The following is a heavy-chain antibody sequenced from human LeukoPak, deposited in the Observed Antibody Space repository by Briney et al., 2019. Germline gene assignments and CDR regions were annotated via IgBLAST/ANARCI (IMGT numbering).Heavy chain of an antibody. V-gene: IGHV3-30*18. J-gene: IGHJ4*02. CDR1: GFTFSSYG. CDR3: AKDGQWFGEMRYFDY. Sequence: GGSLRLSCAASGFTFSSYGMHWVRQAPGKGLEWVAVISYDGSNKYYADSVKGRFTISRDNSKNTLYLQMNSLRAEDTAVYYCAKDGQWFGEMRYFDYWGQGTLVTVS. CDR2: ISYDGSNK. D-gene: IGHD3-10*01.